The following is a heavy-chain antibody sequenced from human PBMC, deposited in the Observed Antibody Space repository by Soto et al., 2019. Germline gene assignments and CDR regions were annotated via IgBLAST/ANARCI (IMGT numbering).Heavy chain of an antibody. V-gene: IGHV3-43*01. Sequence: GGSLRLSCAASGFTFDDYTMHWVRKAPGKGLEWVSLISWDGGSTYYADSVKGRFTISRDNSKNSLYLQMNSLRTEDTALYYCAKDNGNDAFDIWGQGTMVTVSS. CDR2: ISWDGGST. CDR3: AKDNGNDAFDI. CDR1: GFTFDDYT. J-gene: IGHJ3*02.